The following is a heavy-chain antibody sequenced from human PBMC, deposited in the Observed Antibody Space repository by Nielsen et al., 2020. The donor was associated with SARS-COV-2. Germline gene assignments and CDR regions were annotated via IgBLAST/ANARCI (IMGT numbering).Heavy chain of an antibody. V-gene: IGHV3-23*01. J-gene: IGHJ4*02. Sequence: GGSLRLSCAASGFTFSSYAMSWVRQAPGKGLEWVSAISGSGGSTYYADSVKGRFTISRDNSKNTLYLQMNSLRAEDTAVYYCARDLTMVVVVTVFDYWGQGTLVTVSS. CDR2: ISGSGGST. CDR3: ARDLTMVVVVTVFDY. CDR1: GFTFSSYA. D-gene: IGHD3-22*01.